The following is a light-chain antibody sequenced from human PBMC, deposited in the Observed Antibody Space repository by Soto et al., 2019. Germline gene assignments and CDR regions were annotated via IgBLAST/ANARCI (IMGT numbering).Light chain of an antibody. CDR2: AAS. J-gene: IGKJ4*01. CDR3: QQINSYPRT. Sequence: DIQLTQSPSFLSASVGDRVTITCRASQGIGGYLAWYQQKPGKAPKFLMYAASTLQSGVPSRFSGSGSGTEFTLTINSLQPEDFATYYCQQINSYPRTFGGGTKVEIK. V-gene: IGKV1-9*01. CDR1: QGIGGY.